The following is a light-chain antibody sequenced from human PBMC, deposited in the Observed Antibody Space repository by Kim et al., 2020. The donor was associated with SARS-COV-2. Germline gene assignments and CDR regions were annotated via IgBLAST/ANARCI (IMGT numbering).Light chain of an antibody. CDR1: QSITTW. CDR3: QQYSHYWT. Sequence: DIQMTQSPSTLSASVGDTVTITCRASQSITTWLAWYQQKPGKAPKLLIYKTSDLESGVPSRFSGSGFGTEFTLTISSLQPDDFATYYCQQYSHYWTFGQGTKVDIK. CDR2: KTS. J-gene: IGKJ1*01. V-gene: IGKV1-5*03.